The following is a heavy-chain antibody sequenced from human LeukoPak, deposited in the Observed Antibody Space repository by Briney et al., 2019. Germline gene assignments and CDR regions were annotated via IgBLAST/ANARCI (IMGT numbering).Heavy chain of an antibody. Sequence: SETLSLTCAVYGGSFSGYYWSWIRQPPGKGLEWIGEINHSGSTNYNPSLKSRVTISVDTSKNQFSLRLSSVTAADTAVYYCARLRALLWFGELYDYWGQGTLVTVSS. CDR3: ARLRALLWFGELYDY. V-gene: IGHV4-34*01. CDR1: GGSFSGYY. CDR2: INHSGST. J-gene: IGHJ4*02. D-gene: IGHD3-10*01.